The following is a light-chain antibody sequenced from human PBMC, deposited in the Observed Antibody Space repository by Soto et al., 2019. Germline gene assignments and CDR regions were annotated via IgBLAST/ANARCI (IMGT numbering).Light chain of an antibody. Sequence: EIVLTQSPATLSLSPGERATLSCRASQSVSINLAWYQQKPGQAPRLLIYGASTRATGIPARFSGSGSGTEFTLTISSLQSEDFAVYYCQQYNNWPPIAFGQGTRLEIK. CDR1: QSVSIN. CDR3: QQYNNWPPIA. V-gene: IGKV3-15*01. CDR2: GAS. J-gene: IGKJ5*01.